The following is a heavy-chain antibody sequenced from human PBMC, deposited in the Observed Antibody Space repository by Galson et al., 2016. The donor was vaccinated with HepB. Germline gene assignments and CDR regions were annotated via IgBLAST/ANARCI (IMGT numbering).Heavy chain of an antibody. CDR3: ARVDLYYHDGTYPRSWFDP. D-gene: IGHD3-22*01. Sequence: SLRLSCAASGFTFSSFAMNWVRQAPGKGLQWVSAVSGSGDSTYYAGSVKGRFTISRDNSKNTLFLQMNSLRADDTAVYYCARVDLYYHDGTYPRSWFDPWGQGTLVTVSS. CDR2: VSGSGDST. CDR1: GFTFSSFA. V-gene: IGHV3-23*01. J-gene: IGHJ5*02.